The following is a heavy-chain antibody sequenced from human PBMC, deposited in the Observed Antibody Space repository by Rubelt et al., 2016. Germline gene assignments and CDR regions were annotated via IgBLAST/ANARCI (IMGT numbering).Heavy chain of an antibody. Sequence: EVQLVESGGGLVQPGGSLRLSCAASGFSFSAYSMNWVRQAPGKGLEWLSYITSGSDIIHYADTVKGRFTIPRDNAKKSLYLQMNSLRVEDTAVYYCASDRVGWGQGTLVTVSS. D-gene: IGHD2-2*01. CDR3: ASDRVG. CDR2: ITSGSDII. CDR1: GFSFSAYS. V-gene: IGHV3-48*04. J-gene: IGHJ4*02.